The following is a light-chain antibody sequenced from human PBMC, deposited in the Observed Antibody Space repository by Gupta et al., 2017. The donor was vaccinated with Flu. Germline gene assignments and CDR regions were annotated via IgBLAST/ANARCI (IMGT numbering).Light chain of an antibody. Sequence: TQSPATLSLSPGESATLSCRPSRSGWDSLSWFQQKPGQAPRLLIYDASHRATGVPDRFTGSESGADFTLTISGLEPEDFAFYFCHQRNAFGQGTRLDMK. CDR1: RSGWDS. J-gene: IGKJ5*01. CDR3: HQRNA. V-gene: IGKV3-11*01. CDR2: DAS.